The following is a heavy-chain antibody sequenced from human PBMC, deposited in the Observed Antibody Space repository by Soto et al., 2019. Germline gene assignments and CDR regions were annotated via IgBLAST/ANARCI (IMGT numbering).Heavy chain of an antibody. V-gene: IGHV1-69*13. CDR3: ARLHSHGTYGMDV. J-gene: IGHJ6*02. CDR2: IIPIFGTT. Sequence: EASVKVSCKASGGSFTYTLSWVRQAPGQGLEWMGGIIPIFGTTNYAQKFQGRVTITADESTKTAYMELSTLRSEDTADYYCARLHSHGTYGMDVWGQGTTVTVSS. D-gene: IGHD5-18*01. CDR1: GGSFTYT.